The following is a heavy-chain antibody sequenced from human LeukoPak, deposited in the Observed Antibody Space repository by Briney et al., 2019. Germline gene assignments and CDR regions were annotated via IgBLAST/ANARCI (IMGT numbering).Heavy chain of an antibody. J-gene: IGHJ4*02. CDR1: GGSISSYY. V-gene: IGHV4-59*08. CDR3: AKHTPSGGTPVFGY. Sequence: SETLSLTCTVSGGSISSYYWSWIRQPPGKGLEWIGYIYYTGTTNYNPSLKSRVTISVDTSKNHFSLKLSSVTAADTAVYYCAKHTPSGGTPVFGYWGQGPLATVSS. D-gene: IGHD2-15*01. CDR2: IYYTGTT.